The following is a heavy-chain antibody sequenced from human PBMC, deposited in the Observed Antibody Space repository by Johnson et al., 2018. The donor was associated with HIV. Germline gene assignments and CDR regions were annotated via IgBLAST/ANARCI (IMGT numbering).Heavy chain of an antibody. Sequence: QLVESGGGLVQPGRSLRLSCAASGFTFDDYAMHWVRQAPGKGLEWVSGIGWNSGNIVYADSVKGRFTISRDNAKNPLYLQMNSLRAEDTAFYYCAKDTGAFDIWGQGTMVTVSS. V-gene: IGHV3-9*01. CDR3: AKDTGAFDI. J-gene: IGHJ3*02. CDR2: IGWNSGNI. CDR1: GFTFDDYA.